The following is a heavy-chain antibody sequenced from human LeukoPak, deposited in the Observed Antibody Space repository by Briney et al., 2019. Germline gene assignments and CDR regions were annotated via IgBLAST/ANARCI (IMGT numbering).Heavy chain of an antibody. Sequence: PGGSLRLSCAASGFTFSSYAMSWVRQAPGKGLEWVSANSGSGGSTYYADSVKGRFTISRDNSKNTLYLQMNSLRAEDTAVYYCAKVGPFSSWYQSFDYWGQGTLVTVSS. CDR1: GFTFSSYA. V-gene: IGHV3-23*01. CDR2: NSGSGGST. J-gene: IGHJ4*02. D-gene: IGHD6-13*01. CDR3: AKVGPFSSWYQSFDY.